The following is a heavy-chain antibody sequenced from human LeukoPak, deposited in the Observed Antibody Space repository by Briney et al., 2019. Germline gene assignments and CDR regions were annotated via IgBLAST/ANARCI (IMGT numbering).Heavy chain of an antibody. V-gene: IGHV5-51*01. D-gene: IGHD2-8*02. J-gene: IGHJ5*02. CDR2: IYLGDSDT. Sequence: GESLKIYCKGSGYSFTSYWIGWVRQMPGKGLEWVGIIYLGDSDTRYSPSFQGQVTISADKSIGTAYLQWSSLKASDTAIYYCATSPGYCAGGRCFVNWFDPWGQGTLVTVSS. CDR1: GYSFTSYW. CDR3: ATSPGYCAGGRCFVNWFDP.